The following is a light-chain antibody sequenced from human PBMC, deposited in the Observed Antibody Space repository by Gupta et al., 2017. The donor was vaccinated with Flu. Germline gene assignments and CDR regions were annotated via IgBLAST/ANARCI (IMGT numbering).Light chain of an antibody. CDR1: QRVLYSSNNKNY. CDR3: QQYYSTLWT. Sequence: DIVMTQSPDSLAVSLGERATLHCKSSQRVLYSSNNKNYLAWYQQKPGQPPKLLIYWASTRESGVPDRFSGSGSGTDFTLTISSLQAEDVAVYYCQQYYSTLWTFGQGTKVEIK. V-gene: IGKV4-1*01. J-gene: IGKJ1*01. CDR2: WAS.